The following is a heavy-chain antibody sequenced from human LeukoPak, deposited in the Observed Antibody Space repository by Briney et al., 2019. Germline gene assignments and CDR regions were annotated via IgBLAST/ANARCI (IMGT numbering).Heavy chain of an antibody. Sequence: PSETLSLTCTVSGDSISNNNHYWGWIRQPPGRKLEWIGHIYYSGSTNNNSGRTNYSPSLKSRVTISVDRSKNQFSLQVSSVTAADTAVYYCARGSGRYYYYGIDVWGQGTTVTVSS. CDR2: IYYSGST. CDR3: ARGSGRYYYYGIDV. J-gene: IGHJ6*02. V-gene: IGHV4-61*05. CDR1: GDSISNNNHY. D-gene: IGHD7-27*01.